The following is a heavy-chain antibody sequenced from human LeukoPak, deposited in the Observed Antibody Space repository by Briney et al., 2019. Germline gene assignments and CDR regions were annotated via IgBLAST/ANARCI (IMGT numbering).Heavy chain of an antibody. J-gene: IGHJ4*02. CDR3: ARDHIAAAGTGSDY. D-gene: IGHD6-13*01. CDR2: IIPILGMA. CDR1: GGTFSSYA. Sequence: ASVKVSCKASGGTFSSYAISWVRQAPGQGLEWMGRIIPILGMANYAQKFQGRVTITADKSTSTAYMELSSLRSEDTAVYYCARDHIAAAGTGSDYWGQGTLVTVSS. V-gene: IGHV1-69*04.